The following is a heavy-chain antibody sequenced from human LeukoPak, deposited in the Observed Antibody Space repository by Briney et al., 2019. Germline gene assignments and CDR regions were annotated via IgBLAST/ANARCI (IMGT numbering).Heavy chain of an antibody. Sequence: GGSLRLSCAASGFTFSDYYMSWIRQAPGKGLEWVSYISSSGSTIYHADSVKGRFTISRDNAKNSLYLQMNSLRAEDTAVYYCARAGYSSSWYESPYYYGMDVWGQGTTVTVSS. V-gene: IGHV3-11*01. CDR3: ARAGYSSSWYESPYYYGMDV. J-gene: IGHJ6*02. D-gene: IGHD6-13*01. CDR1: GFTFSDYY. CDR2: ISSSGSTI.